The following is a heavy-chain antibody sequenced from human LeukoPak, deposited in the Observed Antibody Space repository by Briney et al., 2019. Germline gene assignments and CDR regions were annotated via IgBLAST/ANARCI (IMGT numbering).Heavy chain of an antibody. CDR3: ARERNGDFDY. Sequence: PSETLSLTCTVSGGPFSSYYWNWIRQPAGKGLKWIGRIYTGGSTNYNPSLKSRLTMSIDTSKNQFSLKLRSVTAADTAVYYCARERNGDFDYWGQGTLVTVSS. D-gene: IGHD7-27*01. J-gene: IGHJ4*02. CDR1: GGPFSSYY. CDR2: IYTGGST. V-gene: IGHV4-4*07.